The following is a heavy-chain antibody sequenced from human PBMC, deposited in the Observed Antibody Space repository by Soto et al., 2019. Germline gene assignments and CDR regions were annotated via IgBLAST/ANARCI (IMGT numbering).Heavy chain of an antibody. D-gene: IGHD2-15*01. J-gene: IGHJ4*02. CDR3: VKDKSLGSQPSPYYFVF. Sequence: GGYLRLSCAASEFTCDGYAMHWVRQAPGKGLEWVAFISWSSVYTGYADSVKGRFTISRDNAKSSLYLDMNSLRPEDTALYYCVKDKSLGSQPSPYYFVFWGQAPLGSV. CDR2: ISWSSVYT. CDR1: EFTCDGYA. V-gene: IGHV3-9*01.